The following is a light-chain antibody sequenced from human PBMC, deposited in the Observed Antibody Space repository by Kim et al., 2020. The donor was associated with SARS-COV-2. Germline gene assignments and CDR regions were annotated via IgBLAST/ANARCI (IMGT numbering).Light chain of an antibody. J-gene: IGKJ4*01. CDR3: QQFHDWPLT. CDR2: DAS. Sequence: EIVMTQSPATLSVSPGERATLSCRASQTINNKLAWYQQKSGQTPRLLIYDASTRATNIPPRFSGSGSGTEFTLTISSLQSEDFAVYYCQQFHDWPLTFGGGTKVDIK. V-gene: IGKV3-15*01. CDR1: QTINNK.